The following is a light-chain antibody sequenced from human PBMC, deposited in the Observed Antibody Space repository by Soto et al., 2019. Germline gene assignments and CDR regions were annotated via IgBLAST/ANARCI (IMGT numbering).Light chain of an antibody. V-gene: IGKV3-11*01. CDR1: QSVSSY. CDR2: DAS. J-gene: IGKJ2*01. CDR3: QQRSNWPPDKYT. Sequence: EIVLTQSPATLSLSPGERATLSCRASQSVSSYLAWYQQKPGQAPRLLIYDASNRATGIPARFSGSGSGTDFTLTISGLEPKDFAVNYCQQRSNWPPDKYTFGQGTKLEI.